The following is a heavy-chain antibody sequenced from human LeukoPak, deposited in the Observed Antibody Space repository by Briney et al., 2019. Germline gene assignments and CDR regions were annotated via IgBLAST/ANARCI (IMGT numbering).Heavy chain of an antibody. CDR3: ARDEGIAAQFDF. CDR2: IYSSGNT. CDR1: HDSFTSYY. V-gene: IGHV4-59*01. J-gene: IGHJ4*02. Sequence: PSETLSLTCSVSHDSFTSYYWNWIRQPPGKGLEWLGYIYSSGNTDYNSALKSRVTMSMDTSRNQFSLKLRSVTAADTAIYYCARDEGIAAQFDFWGQGMLVTVSS. D-gene: IGHD6-6*01.